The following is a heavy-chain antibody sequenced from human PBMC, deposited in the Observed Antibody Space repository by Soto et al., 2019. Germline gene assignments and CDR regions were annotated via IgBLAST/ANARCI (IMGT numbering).Heavy chain of an antibody. CDR2: ISGYNGNT. V-gene: IGHV1-18*01. Sequence: QVQLVQSGAEVKKPGASVKVSCKASGYTFTSYGISWVRQAPGQGLEWMGRISGYNGNTKYAQKLQGRVTMTTDTSTSTAYVELRSLRSDDTAVSYCARALGGQIVDYWGQGTLVTVSS. D-gene: IGHD1-26*01. CDR1: GYTFTSYG. J-gene: IGHJ4*02. CDR3: ARALGGQIVDY.